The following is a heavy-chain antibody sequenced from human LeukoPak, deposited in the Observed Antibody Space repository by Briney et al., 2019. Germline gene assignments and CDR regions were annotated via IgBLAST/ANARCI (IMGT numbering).Heavy chain of an antibody. J-gene: IGHJ4*02. CDR1: GCSISSYY. V-gene: IGHV4-59*08. CDR3: ARGIVGATTVDY. D-gene: IGHD1-26*01. CDR2: IYYSGST. Sequence: SETLSLTCTVSGCSISSYYWSWIRQPPGKGLEWIGYIYYSGSTNYNPSLKSRVTISVDTSKNQFSLKLSSVTAADTAVYYCARGIVGATTVDYWGQGTLVTVSS.